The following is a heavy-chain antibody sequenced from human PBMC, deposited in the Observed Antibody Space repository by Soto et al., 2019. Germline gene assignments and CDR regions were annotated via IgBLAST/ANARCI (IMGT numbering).Heavy chain of an antibody. V-gene: IGHV4-31*03. J-gene: IGHJ5*01. Sequence: QVQLQESGPGLVKPSQTLSLTCTVSGDSISRGGYYYNWIRHLPGKGLEWIGYIYHTGSTNYNPSSQRRHNICVDRSKHQLCAEMRSATAEGTFVYYCLRAAAGGYGQGCFDPLGQGTLVTLSS. D-gene: IGHD2-15*01. CDR2: IYHTGST. CDR3: LRAAAGGYGQGCFDP. CDR1: GDSISRGGYY.